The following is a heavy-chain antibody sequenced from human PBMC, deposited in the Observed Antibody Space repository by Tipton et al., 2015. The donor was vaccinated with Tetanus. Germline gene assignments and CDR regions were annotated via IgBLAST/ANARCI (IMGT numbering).Heavy chain of an antibody. D-gene: IGHD6-6*01. J-gene: IGHJ5*02. V-gene: IGHV4-31*03. CDR1: GGSISGSPYF. Sequence: TLSLTCTVSGGSISGSPYFWNWIRQQPGKGPEWIGYIYYSGDTYYNPSLKSRVSMSVDTSKNQFSLNLTSVTAADTAVYYCARDQGGGRVVRLNWLDPWGQGTLVTVSS. CDR3: ARDQGGGRVVRLNWLDP. CDR2: IYYSGDT.